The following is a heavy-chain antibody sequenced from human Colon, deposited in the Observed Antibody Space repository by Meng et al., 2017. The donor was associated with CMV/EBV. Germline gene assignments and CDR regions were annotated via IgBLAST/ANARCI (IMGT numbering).Heavy chain of an antibody. CDR1: GFTFDDYT. CDR3: AKGTAATTVPDFDS. J-gene: IGHJ4*02. D-gene: IGHD4-17*01. V-gene: IGHV3-43*01. Sequence: GESLKISCAASGFTFDDYTMNWVRHAPGKGLEWVALVSWDGGSTRYADSVRGRFTTSRDNSNNLLVLQLNSLRSDDSALYYCAKGTAATTVPDFDSWGQGTLVTVSS. CDR2: VSWDGGST.